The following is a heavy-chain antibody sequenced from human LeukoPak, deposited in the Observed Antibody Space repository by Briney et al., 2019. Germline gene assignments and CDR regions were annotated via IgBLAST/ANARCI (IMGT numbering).Heavy chain of an antibody. V-gene: IGHV1-18*01. D-gene: IGHD2-21*02. CDR3: ATTYCGGDCYTDDSAEYFQH. Sequence: ASVKVSCKASGYTFTSYGISWVRQAPGQGLEWMGWISAYNGNTNCAQKLQGRVTMTTDTSTSTAYMELSSLRSEDTAVYYCATTYCGGDCYTDDSAEYFQHWGQGTLVTVSS. CDR1: GYTFTSYG. CDR2: ISAYNGNT. J-gene: IGHJ1*01.